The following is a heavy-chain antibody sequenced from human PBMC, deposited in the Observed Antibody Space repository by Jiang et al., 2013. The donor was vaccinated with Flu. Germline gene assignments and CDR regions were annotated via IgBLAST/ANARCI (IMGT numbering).Heavy chain of an antibody. CDR2: IYYSGST. Sequence: SLTCTVSGGSISSSSYYWGWIRQPPGKGLEWIGSIYYSGSTYYNPSLKSRVTISVDTSKNQFSLKLSSVTAADTAVYYCARYSSSWYLGATTDYWGQGTLVTVSS. V-gene: IGHV4-39*07. CDR1: GGSISSSSYY. J-gene: IGHJ4*02. D-gene: IGHD6-13*01. CDR3: ARYSSSWYLGATTDY.